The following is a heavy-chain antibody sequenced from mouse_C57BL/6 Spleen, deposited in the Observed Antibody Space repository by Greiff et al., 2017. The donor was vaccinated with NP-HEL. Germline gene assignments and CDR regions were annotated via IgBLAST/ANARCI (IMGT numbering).Heavy chain of an antibody. Sequence: EVMLVESGGGLVKPGGSLKLSCAASGFIFSDYGMHWVRQAPEKGLEWVAYISSGSSTIYYADTVKGRFTISRDNAKNTLFLQMTSLRSEDTAMYYCASLRSSWFAYWGQGTLVTVSA. J-gene: IGHJ3*01. CDR3: ASLRSSWFAY. CDR2: ISSGSSTI. CDR1: GFIFSDYG. V-gene: IGHV5-17*01. D-gene: IGHD1-1*01.